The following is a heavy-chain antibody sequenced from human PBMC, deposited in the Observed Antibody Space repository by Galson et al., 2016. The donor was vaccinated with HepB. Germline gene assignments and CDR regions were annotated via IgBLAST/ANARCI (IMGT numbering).Heavy chain of an antibody. Sequence: SLRLSCAASGFTFSSYYMSWVRQTPGKGLEWLANIKQDGSDSYYVDSVRGRFTGSTDNAKNSLYLQMNSLRAEDTAVYYWASLGYCSGGRCYLDYWGQGTLVTVSS. CDR2: IKQDGSDS. D-gene: IGHD2-15*01. J-gene: IGHJ4*02. CDR3: ASLGYCSGGRCYLDY. V-gene: IGHV3-7*03. CDR1: GFTFSSYY.